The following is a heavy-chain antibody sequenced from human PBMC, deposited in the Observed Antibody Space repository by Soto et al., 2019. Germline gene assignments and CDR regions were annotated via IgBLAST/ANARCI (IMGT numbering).Heavy chain of an antibody. V-gene: IGHV4-61*01. Sequence: QVQLQESGPGLVKPSETLYLICAVSGGSVSSGSYDWTWIRQPPGKRMECIGYIHFSGRTNYNPSLETRVTISPDTSRNQFSLKLNSVTAAVTAVYYCARGPATRSGAFDIWGQGTMVTVSS. CDR2: IHFSGRT. CDR1: GGSVSSGSYD. J-gene: IGHJ3*02. D-gene: IGHD6-25*01. CDR3: ARGPATRSGAFDI.